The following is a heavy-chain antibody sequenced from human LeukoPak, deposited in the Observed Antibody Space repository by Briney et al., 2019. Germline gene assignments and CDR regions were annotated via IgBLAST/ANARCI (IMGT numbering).Heavy chain of an antibody. CDR3: TRARRIVAPAEMPPYFDN. CDR1: GFTFGDYS. V-gene: IGHV3-49*04. D-gene: IGHD2-2*01. CDR2: IRTKAYGGTP. J-gene: IGHJ4*02. Sequence: PGRSLRLSCTGSGFTFGDYSMSWVRQAPGKGLECIGFIRTKAYGGTPEYAASVKGRFTISRDDSKNIAYLQMDNLKSEDTAVYYCTRARRIVAPAEMPPYFDNWAQGTLVTVSS.